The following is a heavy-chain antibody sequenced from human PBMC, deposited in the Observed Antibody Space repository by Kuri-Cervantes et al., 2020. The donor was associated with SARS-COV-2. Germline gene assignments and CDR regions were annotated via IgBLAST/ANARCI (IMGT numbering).Heavy chain of an antibody. J-gene: IGHJ4*02. CDR2: IRSKAYTGTT. Sequence: GESLKISCTASGFTFGDYTMGWFRQAPGKGLEWVGFIRSKAYTGTTEYAASVKGRFTISRDDSKSIAYLQMDSLKTEDTAVYYCTIGYCSSTGCSRPYYFDYWGQGTLVTVSS. D-gene: IGHD2-2*01. CDR1: GFTFGDYT. CDR3: TIGYCSSTGCSRPYYFDY. V-gene: IGHV3-49*03.